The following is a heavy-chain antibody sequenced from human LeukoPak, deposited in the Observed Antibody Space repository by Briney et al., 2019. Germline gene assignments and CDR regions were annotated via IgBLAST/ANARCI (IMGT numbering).Heavy chain of an antibody. D-gene: IGHD6-13*01. CDR2: ICSSSYI. Sequence: GGSLRLSCAASGFTFSSYSMNWVRQAPGKGLEWVSSICSSSYIYYADSVKGRFTISRDNSKNTLYLQMNSLRAEDTAVYYCARDQGIAAAGDLDYWGQGTLVTVSS. CDR1: GFTFSSYS. CDR3: ARDQGIAAAGDLDY. V-gene: IGHV3-21*01. J-gene: IGHJ4*02.